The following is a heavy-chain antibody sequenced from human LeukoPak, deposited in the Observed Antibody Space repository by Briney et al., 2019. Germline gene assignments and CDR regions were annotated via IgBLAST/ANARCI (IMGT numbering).Heavy chain of an antibody. Sequence: GGSLRLSCAASGFTFSSYAMSWVRQAPGKGLEWVANIKQDGSEKYYVDSVKGRFTISRDNAKNSLYLQMNSLRAEDTAVYYCARSGDLGVVVPAAAYYYYYYMDVWGKGTTVTVSS. V-gene: IGHV3-7*01. CDR1: GFTFSSYA. J-gene: IGHJ6*03. CDR2: IKQDGSEK. D-gene: IGHD2-2*01. CDR3: ARSGDLGVVVPAAAYYYYYYMDV.